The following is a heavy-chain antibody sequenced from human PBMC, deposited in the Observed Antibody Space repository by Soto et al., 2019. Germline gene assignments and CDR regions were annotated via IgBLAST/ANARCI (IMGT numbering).Heavy chain of an antibody. Sequence: SETLSLTCTVSGDSISSYYWSWIRQPPGKGLEWIGYIYYSGSTNYNPSLKSRVTISVDTSKNQFSLKLSSVTAADTAVYYCARVYCSSTSCYASTYYYYMDVWGKGTTVTVSS. CDR2: IYYSGST. CDR1: GDSISSYY. CDR3: ARVYCSSTSCYASTYYYYMDV. D-gene: IGHD2-2*01. J-gene: IGHJ6*03. V-gene: IGHV4-59*01.